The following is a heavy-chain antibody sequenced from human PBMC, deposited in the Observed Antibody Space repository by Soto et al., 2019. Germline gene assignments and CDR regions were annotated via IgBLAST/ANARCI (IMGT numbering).Heavy chain of an antibody. Sequence: ASVKVSCKASGHTFTGHHMHWVRQAPGQGLEWMTLINLDSGDTIYAQKFQGRVTTTRDTSINTAYMDLSGLRYDDTAVYYCGLERTGTGGFDYWGQGTQVTVS. CDR1: GHTFTGHH. CDR3: GLERTGTGGFDY. D-gene: IGHD1-1*01. V-gene: IGHV1-2*02. J-gene: IGHJ4*02. CDR2: INLDSGDT.